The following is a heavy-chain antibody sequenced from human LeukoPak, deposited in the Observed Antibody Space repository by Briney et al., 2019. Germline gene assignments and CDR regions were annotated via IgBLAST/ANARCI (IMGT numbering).Heavy chain of an antibody. V-gene: IGHV3-53*01. CDR2: FYKGDST. J-gene: IGHJ4*02. CDR3: AREVVSSPSYFDS. D-gene: IGHD2-15*01. CDR1: GFSVSNSY. Sequence: GGSLRLSCAASGFSVSNSYMYWVRQAPGKGLEWVSFFYKGDSTYYAESVRGRFTVSRDNSKNTLYLLMNSLIPEDTAVYYCAREVVSSPSYFDSWGQGTLVTVSS.